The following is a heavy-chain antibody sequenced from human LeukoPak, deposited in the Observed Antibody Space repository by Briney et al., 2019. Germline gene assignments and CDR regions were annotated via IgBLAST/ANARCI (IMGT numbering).Heavy chain of an antibody. CDR3: ARGLAAPDY. Sequence: SETLSLTCAVYGGSFSGYYWSWIRQPPGKGLEWIGEINHSGSTNYNPSLKSRVTISVDTSKNQFSLKLSSVTAADTAVYYCARGLAAPDYWGQGTLVTVSS. J-gene: IGHJ4*02. D-gene: IGHD6-19*01. CDR2: INHSGST. V-gene: IGHV4-34*01. CDR1: GGSFSGYY.